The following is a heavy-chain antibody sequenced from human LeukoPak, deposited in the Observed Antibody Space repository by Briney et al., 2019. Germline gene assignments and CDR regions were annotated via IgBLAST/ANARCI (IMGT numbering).Heavy chain of an antibody. J-gene: IGHJ4*02. D-gene: IGHD6-19*01. CDR1: GGSISSYY. CDR3: ARGGSAWLY. Sequence: SETLSLTCTVSGGSISSYYWSWIRQPPGKGLEWIGYIYYSGSTNYSPSLKSRVTISVDTSKNQFSLKLSSVTAADTAVYYCARGGSAWLYRGQGTLVTVSS. CDR2: IYYSGST. V-gene: IGHV4-59*01.